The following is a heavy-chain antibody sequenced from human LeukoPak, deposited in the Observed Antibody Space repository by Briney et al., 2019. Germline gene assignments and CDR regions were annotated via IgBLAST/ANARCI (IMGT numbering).Heavy chain of an antibody. J-gene: IGHJ4*02. V-gene: IGHV1-69*13. CDR1: GGTFSTLD. Sequence: SVKVSCKASGGTFSTLDISWVRQAPGHGLEWMGGIIPLFGPANYAQEFQDRVTIIADESTTTAYMELSSLRSEDTAVYYCAGLGSGYDPGDFWGQGTLVTVST. CDR2: IIPLFGPA. D-gene: IGHD5-12*01. CDR3: AGLGSGYDPGDF.